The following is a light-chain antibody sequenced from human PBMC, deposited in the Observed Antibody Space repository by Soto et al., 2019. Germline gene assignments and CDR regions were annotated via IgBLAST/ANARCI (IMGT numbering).Light chain of an antibody. CDR1: SSDVGAYNY. Sequence: QSALTQPRSVSGSPGQSVTISCTGSSSDVGAYNYVSWFQQYPGKAPKLIIYDVTERPSGVPDRFFGFKSGNTASLTISGLQAEDDADYYCCSFVGGYIFVFGTGTKVTVL. V-gene: IGLV2-11*01. CDR3: CSFVGGYIFV. J-gene: IGLJ1*01. CDR2: DVT.